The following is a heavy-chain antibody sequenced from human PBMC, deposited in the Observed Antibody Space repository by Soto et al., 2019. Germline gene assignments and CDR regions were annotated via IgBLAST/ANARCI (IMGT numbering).Heavy chain of an antibody. CDR3: ARGLTTVTAEGFDY. V-gene: IGHV4-59*01. CDR1: GGSISSYY. CDR2: IYYSGST. J-gene: IGHJ4*02. D-gene: IGHD4-17*01. Sequence: SETLSLTCTVSGGSISSYYWSWIRQPPGKGLEWIGYIYYSGSTNYNPSLKSRVTISVDTSKNQFSLKRSSVTAADTAVYYGARGLTTVTAEGFDYWGQGTLVTVSS.